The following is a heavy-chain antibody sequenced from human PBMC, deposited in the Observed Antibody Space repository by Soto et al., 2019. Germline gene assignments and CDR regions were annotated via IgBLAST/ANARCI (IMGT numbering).Heavy chain of an antibody. CDR2: ISGSGGSA. CDR1: GFTFSNYA. V-gene: IGHV3-23*01. J-gene: IGHJ3*01. Sequence: EVQLLESGGGLVGPGGSLRLSCAASGFTFSNYAMNWVHQAPGKGLECVSVISGSGGSAYYADSVQGRFTISRDNSKNTLYMQMNSLRDEDTAIYYCVREGSGWNSRGSFDFWGRGTMVTVTS. D-gene: IGHD6-19*01. CDR3: VREGSGWNSRGSFDF.